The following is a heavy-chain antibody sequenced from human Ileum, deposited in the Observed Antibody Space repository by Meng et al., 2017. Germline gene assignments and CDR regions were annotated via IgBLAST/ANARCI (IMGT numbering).Heavy chain of an antibody. J-gene: IGHJ5*02. CDR2: NDYYGST. CDR1: GGFISNYY. D-gene: IGHD2-2*01. V-gene: IGHV4-59*08. Sequence: QVQLQESGPVLVKPSETLCPPCSVSGGFISNYYWSWIRQPPGKGLEWIGYNDYYGSTNYNPSLKSRVTISVDTSKNQFSLKLTSVTAADTAVYYCARRTSTRDSKFDPWGQGTLVTVSS. CDR3: ARRTSTRDSKFDP.